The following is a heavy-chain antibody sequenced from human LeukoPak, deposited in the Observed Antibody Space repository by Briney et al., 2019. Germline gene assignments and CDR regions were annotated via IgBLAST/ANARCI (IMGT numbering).Heavy chain of an antibody. V-gene: IGHV3-11*04. CDR3: ARSFFQWNYGSCLDS. D-gene: IGHD1-7*01. CDR2: ISNSGGTT. J-gene: IGHJ4*02. Sequence: PGGSLRLSCAASGFNFNDYFISWMRQAPGKGLEWVSYISNSGGTTYYADSVKGRFTISRDNSRSILYLQMNSLRPEDTAVYSCARSFFQWNYGSCLDSWGQGTLVTVSS. CDR1: GFNFNDYF.